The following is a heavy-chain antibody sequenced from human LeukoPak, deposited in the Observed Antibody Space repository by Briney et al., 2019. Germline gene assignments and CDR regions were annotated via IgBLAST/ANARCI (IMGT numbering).Heavy chain of an antibody. CDR1: GFTFSNYG. CDR2: ISDSDDST. D-gene: IGHD1-26*01. J-gene: IGHJ4*02. Sequence: GGSLRLSCAASGFTFSNYGMSWVRQAPGKGLEWVSTISDSDDSTYYADSVKGRFTISRDNAKNSLYLQMNSLRAEDTAVYYCAREGGEWELLRTFDYWGQGTLVTVSS. V-gene: IGHV3-23*01. CDR3: AREGGEWELLRTFDY.